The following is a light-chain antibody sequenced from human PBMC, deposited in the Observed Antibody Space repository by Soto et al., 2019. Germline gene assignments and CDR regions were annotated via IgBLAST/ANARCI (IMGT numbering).Light chain of an antibody. CDR3: QQYSGSPHT. J-gene: IGKJ1*01. Sequence: EILLTQSPGTLSLSPGDRATLSCRASQSINNNYLGWYQQKRGQAPKLLNYGGSRRATGFPDRFSGSGSGTDFTLTISRLEPDDFAVYYCQQYSGSPHTFGQGTKVEIK. CDR1: QSINNNY. V-gene: IGKV3-20*01. CDR2: GGS.